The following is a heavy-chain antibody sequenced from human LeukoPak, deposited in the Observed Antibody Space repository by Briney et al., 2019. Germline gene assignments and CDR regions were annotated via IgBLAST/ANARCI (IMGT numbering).Heavy chain of an antibody. V-gene: IGHV3-9*01. CDR3: ARGTTGYYGTDY. D-gene: IGHD3-9*01. CDR2: ISWNSGSI. CDR1: GFTFDDYA. J-gene: IGHJ4*02. Sequence: PGGSLRLSCAASGFTFDDYAMHWVRQAPGKGLEWVSGISWNSGSIGYADSVKGRFTISRDNAKNSLYLQMNSLRAEDTAVYYCARGTTGYYGTDYWGQGTLVTVSS.